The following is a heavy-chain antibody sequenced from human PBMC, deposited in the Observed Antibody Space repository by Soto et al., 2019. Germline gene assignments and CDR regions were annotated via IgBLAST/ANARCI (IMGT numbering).Heavy chain of an antibody. D-gene: IGHD2-21*02. J-gene: IGHJ5*02. CDR2: VYHTGDT. Sequence: PSETLSLTCGVSGGTVASSHWWSWVRQPPSRGLEWIGNVYHTGDTNFNPSLQSRVTFSVDKSNNQFSLRLTSLTAADTAVYFCAREIVTAGGNNYFDPWGPGTLVTVSS. V-gene: IGHV4-4*02. CDR3: AREIVTAGGNNYFDP. CDR1: GGTVASSHW.